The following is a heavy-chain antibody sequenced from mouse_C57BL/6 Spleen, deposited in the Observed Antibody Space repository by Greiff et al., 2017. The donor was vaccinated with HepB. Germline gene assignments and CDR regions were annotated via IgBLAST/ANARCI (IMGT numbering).Heavy chain of an antibody. D-gene: IGHD2-4*01. J-gene: IGHJ4*01. CDR1: GYTFTSYW. Sequence: VQLQQSGAELVKPGASVKLSCKASGYTFTSYWMHWVKQRPGQGLEWIGMIHPNSGSTNYNEKFKSKATLTVDKSSSTAYMQLSSLTSEDSAVYYCARHCDYVDAMDYWGQGTSVTVSS. V-gene: IGHV1-64*01. CDR3: ARHCDYVDAMDY. CDR2: IHPNSGST.